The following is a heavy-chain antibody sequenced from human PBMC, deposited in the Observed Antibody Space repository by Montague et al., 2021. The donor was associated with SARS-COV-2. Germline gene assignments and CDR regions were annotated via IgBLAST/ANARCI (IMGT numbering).Heavy chain of an antibody. V-gene: IGHV3-33*01. CDR3: ARDKRDRYDFWSGYYTDYYYGMDV. CDR2: IWYDGSNK. D-gene: IGHD3-3*01. J-gene: IGHJ6*02. CDR1: GFTFSSYG. Sequence: SLRLSCAASGFTFSSYGMHWVRQAPGKGLEWAAVIWYDGSNKYYADSVKGRFTISRDNSKNTLYLQMNSLRAEDTAVYYCARDKRDRYDFWSGYYTDYYYGMDVWGQGTTVTVPS.